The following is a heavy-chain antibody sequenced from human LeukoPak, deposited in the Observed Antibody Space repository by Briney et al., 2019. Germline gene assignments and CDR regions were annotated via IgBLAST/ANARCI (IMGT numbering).Heavy chain of an antibody. V-gene: IGHV3-30*02. CDR3: AIDHNSRWELLGY. Sequence: GRSLRHSYASSGFTLRILTIHMGRPARPTGRVCVAFIRYDGSNKYYADSVKGRFTISRDNSKNTLYLQMDSLRADDTAVYYCAIDHNSRWELLGYWGQGTLVTVSS. J-gene: IGHJ4*02. CDR1: GFTLRILT. CDR2: IRYDGSNK. D-gene: IGHD1-26*01.